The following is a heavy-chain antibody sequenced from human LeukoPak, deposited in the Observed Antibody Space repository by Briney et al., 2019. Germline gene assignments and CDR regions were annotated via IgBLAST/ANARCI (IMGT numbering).Heavy chain of an antibody. CDR1: GFTFSSYS. V-gene: IGHV3-21*01. D-gene: IGHD3-3*01. CDR2: ISSSSSYI. Sequence: GGSLRLSCAASGFTFSSYSMNWVRQAPGKGLEWVSSISSSSSYIYYADSVKGRFTISRGNAKNSLYLQMNSLRAEDTAVYYCAREPPPDFWSGYPAYYFDYWGQGTLVTVSS. CDR3: AREPPPDFWSGYPAYYFDY. J-gene: IGHJ4*02.